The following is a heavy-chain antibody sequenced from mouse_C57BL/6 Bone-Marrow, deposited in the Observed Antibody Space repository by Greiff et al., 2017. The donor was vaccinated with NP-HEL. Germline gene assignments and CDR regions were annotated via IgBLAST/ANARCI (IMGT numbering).Heavy chain of an antibody. D-gene: IGHD2-4*01. CDR2: LYPGSGST. CDR3: VIYYDSYFDY. CDR1: GYTFTSYW. Sequence: QVQLQQPGAELVKPGASVTMSCKASGYTFTSYWITWVKQRPGQGLEWIGDLYPGSGSTNYNEKFKSKATLTVDTSSSTAYMQLSSLTSEDSAVYYCVIYYDSYFDYWGQGTTLTVSS. V-gene: IGHV1-55*01. J-gene: IGHJ2*01.